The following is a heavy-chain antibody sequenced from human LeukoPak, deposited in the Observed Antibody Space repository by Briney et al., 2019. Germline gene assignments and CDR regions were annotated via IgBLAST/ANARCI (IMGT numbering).Heavy chain of an antibody. D-gene: IGHD2-2*02. CDR1: GYTFTSYD. J-gene: IGHJ5*02. V-gene: IGHV1-8*01. CDR2: MNPNSGNT. CDR3: ARGAVPYCSSTSCYTGNWFDP. Sequence: ASVKVSCKASGYTFTSYDINWVGQATGQGLEWMGWMNPNSGNTGYAQKFQGRVTMTRNTSISTAYMELSSLRSEDTAVYYCARGAVPYCSSTSCYTGNWFDPWGQGTLVTVSS.